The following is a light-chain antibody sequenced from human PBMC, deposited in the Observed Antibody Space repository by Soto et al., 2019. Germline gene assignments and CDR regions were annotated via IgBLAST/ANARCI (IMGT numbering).Light chain of an antibody. Sequence: DIQMTQSPSSLSASVGDRVTITCRASQSISSYLNWYQQKPGKAPKLLIYAASSLQSGIPSRFSGSGSGTDFTLTISSLQPEDFAIYYCQQSYSTRLLTFGGGTKVEIK. CDR3: QQSYSTRLLT. V-gene: IGKV1-39*01. CDR1: QSISSY. J-gene: IGKJ4*01. CDR2: AAS.